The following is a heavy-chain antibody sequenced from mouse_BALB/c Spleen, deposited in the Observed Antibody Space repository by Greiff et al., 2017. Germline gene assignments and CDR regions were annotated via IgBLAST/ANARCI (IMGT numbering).Heavy chain of an antibody. Sequence: VQVVESGAEMMKPGASVKISCKATGYTFSSFWIEWVKQRPGHGLEWIGEILPGSGSTNYNEKFKGKATFTADTSSNTAYMQLSSLTSEDSAVYYCARLKGYYGSSYGGAWFAYWGQGTLVTVSA. CDR2: ILPGSGST. V-gene: IGHV1-9*01. D-gene: IGHD1-1*01. J-gene: IGHJ3*01. CDR3: ARLKGYYGSSYGGAWFAY. CDR1: GYTFSSFW.